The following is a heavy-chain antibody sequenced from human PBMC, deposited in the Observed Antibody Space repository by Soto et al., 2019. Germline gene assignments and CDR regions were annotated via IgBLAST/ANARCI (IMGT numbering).Heavy chain of an antibody. CDR2: IYYSGST. CDR3: ARVYYYYDSSPLDY. J-gene: IGHJ4*02. Sequence: SETLSLTCTVSGGSISSGGYYWSWIRQHPGKGLEWIGYIYYSGSTYYNPSLKSRVTISVDTSKNQFSLKLSSVTAADTAVYYCARVYYYYDSSPLDYCGQGTLVTV. D-gene: IGHD3-22*01. V-gene: IGHV4-31*03. CDR1: GGSISSGGYY.